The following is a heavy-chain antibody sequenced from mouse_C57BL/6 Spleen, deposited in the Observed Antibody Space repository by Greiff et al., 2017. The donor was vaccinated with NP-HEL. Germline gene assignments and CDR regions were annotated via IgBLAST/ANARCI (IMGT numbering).Heavy chain of an antibody. CDR1: GFTFSSYA. CDR3: AREGGNYPYYAMDY. V-gene: IGHV5-4*01. Sequence: EVKVEESGGGLVKPGGSLKLSCAASGFTFSSYAMSWVRQTPEKRLEWVATISDGGSYTYYPDNVKGRFTISRDNAKNNLYLQMSHLKSEDTAMYYCAREGGNYPYYAMDYWGQGTSVTVSS. CDR2: ISDGGSYT. D-gene: IGHD2-1*01. J-gene: IGHJ4*01.